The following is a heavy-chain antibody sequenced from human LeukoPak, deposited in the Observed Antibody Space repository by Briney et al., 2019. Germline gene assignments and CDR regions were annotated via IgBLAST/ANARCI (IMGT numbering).Heavy chain of an antibody. CDR3: ARRVRDYGGSYYFDY. CDR1: GYTFTSYD. CDR2: MNPNSGNT. D-gene: IGHD4-23*01. V-gene: IGHV1-8*03. Sequence: ASVKVSCKASGYTFTSYDINWVRQATGQGLEWMGWMNPNSGNTGYAQKFQGRVTITRNTSTSTAYMELSSLRSEDTAVYYCARRVRDYGGSYYFDYWGQGTLVTVSS. J-gene: IGHJ4*02.